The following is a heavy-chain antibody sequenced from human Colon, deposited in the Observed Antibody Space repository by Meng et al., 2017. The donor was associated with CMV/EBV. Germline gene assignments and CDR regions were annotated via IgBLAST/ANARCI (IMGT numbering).Heavy chain of an antibody. J-gene: IGHJ4*02. CDR3: VDDFWMERGY. CDR2: IHINGGDE. V-gene: IGHV3-30*02. D-gene: IGHD3-3*01. CDR1: GFTFSAST. Sequence: GGSLRLSCAASGFTFSASTMHWVRQTPGKVLEWVSFIHINGGDEQYADAVRGRFTISRDNSKNTLYLQMSSLRADDTAVYYCVDDFWMERGYWGPGTLVTVSS.